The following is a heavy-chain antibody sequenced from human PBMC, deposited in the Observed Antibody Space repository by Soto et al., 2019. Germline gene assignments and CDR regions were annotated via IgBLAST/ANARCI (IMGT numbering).Heavy chain of an antibody. J-gene: IGHJ4*02. D-gene: IGHD6-13*01. CDR2: IYHSGST. CDR3: ARQVKESNIAAARDWGYFDY. CDR1: GGSISSSNW. Sequence: SETLSLTCAVSGGSISSSNWWSLVRQPPGKGLEWIGEIYHSGSTNYNPSRTSRVPIPVDKSTIPLALKLSSVTAEDTAVYYCARQVKESNIAAARDWGYFDYWGQGTLVTVSS. V-gene: IGHV4-4*02.